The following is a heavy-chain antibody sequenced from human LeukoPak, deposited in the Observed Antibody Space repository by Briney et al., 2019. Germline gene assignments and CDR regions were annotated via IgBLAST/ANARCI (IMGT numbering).Heavy chain of an antibody. CDR3: AKGGYCSSTSCYVGWFDP. CDR2: ISGSGGGT. J-gene: IGHJ5*02. CDR1: GFTFSNYA. V-gene: IGHV3-23*01. Sequence: PGGSLRPSCAASGFTFSNYAMSWVRQAPGKGLEWVSGISGSGGGTYYPDSVKGRFTISRDNSKNTLFLQMNSLRAEDTAVYYCAKGGYCSSTSCYVGWFDPWGQGTLVTVSS. D-gene: IGHD2-2*01.